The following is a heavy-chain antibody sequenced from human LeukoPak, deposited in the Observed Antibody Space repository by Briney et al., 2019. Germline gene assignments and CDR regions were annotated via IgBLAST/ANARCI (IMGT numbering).Heavy chain of an antibody. Sequence: SVKVSCKASGGTFSSTTINWVRQAPGQGLEWMGGITPIFRTPNYAQKFQGRVTITAVESMSTAYMELSSLRSEDTAVYYCAKHVKSCGSDCYSNLHYWGQGTLVTVSS. V-gene: IGHV1-69*01. J-gene: IGHJ4*02. CDR1: GGTFSSTT. CDR2: ITPIFRTP. D-gene: IGHD2-21*02. CDR3: AKHVKSCGSDCYSNLHY.